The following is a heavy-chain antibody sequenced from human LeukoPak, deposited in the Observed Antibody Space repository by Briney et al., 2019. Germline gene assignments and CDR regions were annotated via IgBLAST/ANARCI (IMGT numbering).Heavy chain of an antibody. CDR3: VRTPLARYGSGSYYKWNWFDP. J-gene: IGHJ5*02. V-gene: IGHV2-70*11. Sequence: SGPALVKPTQTLTLTCTFSGFSLSTSGMCVSWIRQLPGKALEWLARIDWDDDKYYSTSLKTRLTISKDTSKNQVVLTMTNMDPVDTATYYCVRTPLARYGSGSYYKWNWFDPWGQGTLVTVSS. CDR1: GFSLSTSGMC. CDR2: IDWDDDK. D-gene: IGHD3-10*01.